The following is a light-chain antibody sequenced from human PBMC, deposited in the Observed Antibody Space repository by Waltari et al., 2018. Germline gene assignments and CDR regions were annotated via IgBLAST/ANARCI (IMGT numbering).Light chain of an antibody. V-gene: IGKV4-1*01. J-gene: IGKJ1*01. CDR3: QQHYSSPPT. CDR2: WAS. CDR1: QSVLYNYNNKNH. Sequence: DIVMTQSPDSLAVSLGARATINCKSSQSVLYNYNNKNHLACYQQKPGQPPKLLIYWASTRESGVPDRFSGSGSGTDFTLTITSLQAEDVAVYYCQQHYSSPPTFGQGTKVEIK.